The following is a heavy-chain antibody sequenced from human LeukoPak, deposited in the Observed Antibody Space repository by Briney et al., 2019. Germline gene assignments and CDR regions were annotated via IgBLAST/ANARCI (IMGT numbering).Heavy chain of an antibody. D-gene: IGHD6-19*01. CDR1: AGSFSGYY. CDR3: ARLRYSSGWYSSGFDY. J-gene: IGHJ4*02. Sequence: SETLSLTCAVYAGSFSGYYWSWIRQPPGKGLEWIGEINHSGSTNYNPSLKSRVTTSVDTSKNQFSLKLSSVTAADMAVYYCARLRYSSGWYSSGFDYWGQGTLVAVSS. V-gene: IGHV4-34*01. CDR2: INHSGST.